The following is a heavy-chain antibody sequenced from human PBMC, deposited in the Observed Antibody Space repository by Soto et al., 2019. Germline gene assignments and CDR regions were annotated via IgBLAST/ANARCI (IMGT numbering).Heavy chain of an antibody. V-gene: IGHV4-31*03. CDR1: GVSLTSGTYY. CDR3: ATTEDYFDY. Sequence: QVQLQESGPGLVKPSQTLALTCTVSGVSLTSGTYYWSWIRQHPGKGLEWIGYIFYSGSTDYNPSLKSRVNISVDTSKNQFSLKLNSLTAADTAVYFCATTEDYFDYWGQGTLVTVSS. J-gene: IGHJ4*02. CDR2: IFYSGST.